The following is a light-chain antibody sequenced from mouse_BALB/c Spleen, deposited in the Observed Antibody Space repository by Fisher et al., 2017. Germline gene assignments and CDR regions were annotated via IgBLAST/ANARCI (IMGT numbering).Light chain of an antibody. V-gene: IGKV4-50*01. Sequence: DIVLTQTTAIMSASPGEKVTMTCSASSSVSYMHWYQQKSDASPKLWIYYTSNLAPGVPARFSGSGSGNSYSLTISSMEGEDAATYYCQQFTSSPSITFGGGTKLEIK. CDR3: QQFTSSPSIT. CDR2: YTS. J-gene: IGKJ2*01. CDR1: SSVSY.